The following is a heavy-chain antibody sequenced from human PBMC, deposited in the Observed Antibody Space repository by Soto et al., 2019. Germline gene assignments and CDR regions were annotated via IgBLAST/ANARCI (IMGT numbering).Heavy chain of an antibody. CDR2: IYYSGST. CDR3: ARRSDCSGGRCYEWFDP. Sequence: SETLSLTCTVSGGSISSSSYYWGWIRQPPGKGLEWIGSIYYSGSTYYNPSLKSRVTISADTSKNQFSLKLSSVTAADTAVYYCARRSDCSGGRCYEWFDPWGQGTLATVSS. J-gene: IGHJ5*02. D-gene: IGHD2-15*01. V-gene: IGHV4-39*01. CDR1: GGSISSSSYY.